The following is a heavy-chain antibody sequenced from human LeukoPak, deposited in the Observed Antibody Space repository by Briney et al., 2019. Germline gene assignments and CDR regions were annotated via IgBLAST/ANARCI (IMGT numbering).Heavy chain of an antibody. CDR1: GDTFSSYA. Sequence: ASVKVSCKASGDTFSSYAISWVRHAPGQGLEWMWWINPTSGGTNYAQKCHGRVTMTRDTSISTAYMELSSLRSDDTAVYYCARVTEHTAMVHWYFDLWGRGTLVTV. J-gene: IGHJ2*01. CDR3: ARVTEHTAMVHWYFDL. V-gene: IGHV1-2*02. CDR2: INPTSGGT. D-gene: IGHD5-18*01.